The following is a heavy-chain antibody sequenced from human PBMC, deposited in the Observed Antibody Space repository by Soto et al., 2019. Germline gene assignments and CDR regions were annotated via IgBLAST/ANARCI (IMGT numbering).Heavy chain of an antibody. V-gene: IGHV3-23*01. J-gene: IGHJ4*02. CDR3: AKVLRVVVPAASGLELFDY. CDR1: GFTFSSYA. D-gene: IGHD2-2*01. Sequence: GGSLRLSCAASGFTFSSYAMSWVRQAPGKGLEWVSAISGSGGSTYYADSVKGRFTISRDNSKNTLYLQMNSLRAEDTAVYYFAKVLRVVVPAASGLELFDYWGQGTLVTVSS. CDR2: ISGSGGST.